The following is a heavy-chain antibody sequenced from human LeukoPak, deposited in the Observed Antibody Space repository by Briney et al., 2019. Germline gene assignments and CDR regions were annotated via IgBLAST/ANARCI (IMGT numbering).Heavy chain of an antibody. CDR2: ISGSGRST. V-gene: IGHV3-23*01. CDR3: AKDVLTYYYDSSGYSLDY. CDR1: GFTFSNYA. D-gene: IGHD3-22*01. Sequence: GGSLRLSCAASGFTFSNYAMSWVRLAPGKGLEWVSAISGSGRSTYYADSVNGRFTISRDNSKNTLYLQMNSLRAEDTAVYYCAKDVLTYYYDSSGYSLDYWGQGTLVTVSS. J-gene: IGHJ4*02.